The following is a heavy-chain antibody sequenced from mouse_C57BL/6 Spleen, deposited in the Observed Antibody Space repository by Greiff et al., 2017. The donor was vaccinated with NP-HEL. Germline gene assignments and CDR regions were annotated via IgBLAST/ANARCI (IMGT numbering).Heavy chain of an antibody. V-gene: IGHV5-12*01. CDR1: GFTFSDYY. J-gene: IGHJ4*01. CDR2: ISNGGGST. Sequence: VQLKESGGGLVQPGGSLKLSCAASGFTFSDYYMYWVRQTPEKRLEWVAYISNGGGSTYYPDTVKGRFTISRDNAKNTLYLQMSRLKSEDTAMYYCARRGGSPYAMDYWGQGTSVTVSS. CDR3: ARRGGSPYAMDY.